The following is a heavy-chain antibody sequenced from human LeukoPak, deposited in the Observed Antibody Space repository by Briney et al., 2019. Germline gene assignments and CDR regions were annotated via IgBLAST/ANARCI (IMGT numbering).Heavy chain of an antibody. D-gene: IGHD5/OR15-5a*01. CDR2: IYYSGST. CDR1: GGSISSYY. Sequence: SETLSLTCTVSGGSISSYYWSWIRQPPGKGLEWIGYIYYSGSTNYNPSLKSRVTISVDTSKNQFSLKLSSVTAADTAVYYCARELPGVSFDFWGQGALVTVSS. V-gene: IGHV4-59*01. CDR3: ARELPGVSFDF. J-gene: IGHJ4*02.